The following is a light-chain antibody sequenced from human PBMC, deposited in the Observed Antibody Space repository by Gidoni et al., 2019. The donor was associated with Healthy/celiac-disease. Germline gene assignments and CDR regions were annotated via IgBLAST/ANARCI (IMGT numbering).Light chain of an antibody. V-gene: IGKV3-11*01. CDR3: QQRSNWPPYP. CDR2: DAS. Sequence: EMVLTQSPATLSLSPGERATLSCRASQSVSRYLAWYQQKPGQAHRLLIYDASNRATGIPARFSGSGSGTDFTLTISSLEPEDFAVYYCQQRSNWPPYPFGQGTKLEIK. J-gene: IGKJ2*01. CDR1: QSVSRY.